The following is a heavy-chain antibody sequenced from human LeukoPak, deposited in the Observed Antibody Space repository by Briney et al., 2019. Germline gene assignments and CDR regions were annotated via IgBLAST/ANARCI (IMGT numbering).Heavy chain of an antibody. Sequence: HPGRSLRLSCAASGFTFSSYGMHWVRQAPGKGLEWVVVISYDGSNKYYADSVKGRFTISRDNSKNTLYLQMNSLRAEDTAVYYCAKDGVAYGSGSYYYFDYWGQGTLVTVSS. J-gene: IGHJ4*02. CDR2: ISYDGSNK. V-gene: IGHV3-30*18. CDR3: AKDGVAYGSGSYYYFDY. D-gene: IGHD3-10*01. CDR1: GFTFSSYG.